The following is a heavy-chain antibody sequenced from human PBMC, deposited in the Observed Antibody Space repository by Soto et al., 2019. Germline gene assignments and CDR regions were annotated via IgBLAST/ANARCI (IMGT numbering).Heavy chain of an antibody. D-gene: IGHD3-22*01. Sequence: QVQLVQSGAEVKKPGASVKGSCKASGYTFTTYGMTWVRQAPGQGRDWVGWISTHNGNPKYAESLQGRVTMTTDTTSSTAYMELMSLKFDGTAVYDSARGSTAYYAESGHYSLYHWGQGTLVSVSS. CDR1: GYTFTTYG. V-gene: IGHV1-18*01. J-gene: IGHJ4*02. CDR2: ISTHNGNP. CDR3: ARGSTAYYAESGHYSLYH.